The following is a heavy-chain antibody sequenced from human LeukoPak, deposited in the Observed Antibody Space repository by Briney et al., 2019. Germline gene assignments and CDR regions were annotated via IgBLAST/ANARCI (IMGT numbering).Heavy chain of an antibody. CDR3: ARRVDTAMVPGGFDL. D-gene: IGHD5-18*01. CDR2: IYHSGST. Sequence: SETLSLTCTVSGGSISSYYWSWIRQPPGKGLEWIGYIYHSGSTNYNPSLKSRVTISVDTSKNQFSLKLSSVTAANAAVYYCARRVDTAMVPGGFDLWGRGTLVTVSS. V-gene: IGHV4-59*08. J-gene: IGHJ2*01. CDR1: GGSISSYY.